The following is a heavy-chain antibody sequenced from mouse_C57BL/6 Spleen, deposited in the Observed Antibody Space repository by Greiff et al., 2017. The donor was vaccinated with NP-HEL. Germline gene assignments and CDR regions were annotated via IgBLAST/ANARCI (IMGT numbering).Heavy chain of an antibody. J-gene: IGHJ2*01. V-gene: IGHV5-17*01. CDR2: ISSGSSTI. CDR1: GFTFSDYG. CDR3: ARRYGSTYFDY. Sequence: EVHLVESGGGLVKPGGSLKLSCAASGFTFSDYGMHWVRQAPEKGLEWVAYISSGSSTIYYADTVKGRFTISRDNAKNTLFLQMTSLRSEDTAMYYCARRYGSTYFDYWGQGTTLTVSS. D-gene: IGHD1-1*01.